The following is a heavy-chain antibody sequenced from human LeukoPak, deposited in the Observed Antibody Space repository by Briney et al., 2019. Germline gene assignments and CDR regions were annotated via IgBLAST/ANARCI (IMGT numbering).Heavy chain of an antibody. CDR2: IIPIFGIA. J-gene: IGHJ6*02. V-gene: IGHV1-69*04. Sequence: SVKVSCKASGGTFSSYAISWVRQAPGQGLEWMVRIIPIFGIANYAQKFQGRVTITADKSTSTAYMELSSLRSEDTAVYYCARDLSGVVIIHYGMDVWGQGTTVTVSS. CDR1: GGTFSSYA. CDR3: ARDLSGVVIIHYGMDV. D-gene: IGHD3-3*01.